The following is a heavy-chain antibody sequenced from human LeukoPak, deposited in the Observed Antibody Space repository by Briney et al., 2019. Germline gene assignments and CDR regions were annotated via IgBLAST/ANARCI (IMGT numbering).Heavy chain of an antibody. CDR1: GGTFSSYA. Sequence: ASVKVSCKASGGTFSSYAISWVRQAPGQGLEWMGGIIPIFGTANYAQKFRGRVTITADESTSTAYMELSSLRSEDTAVYYCASRYPEQQLVGRPTEHYYYYGMDVWGQGTTVTVSS. J-gene: IGHJ6*02. V-gene: IGHV1-69*01. CDR2: IIPIFGTA. D-gene: IGHD6-13*01. CDR3: ASRYPEQQLVGRPTEHYYYYGMDV.